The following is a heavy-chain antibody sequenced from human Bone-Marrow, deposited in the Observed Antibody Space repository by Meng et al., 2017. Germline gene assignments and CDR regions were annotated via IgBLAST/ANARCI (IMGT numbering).Heavy chain of an antibody. V-gene: IGHV3-43D*03. D-gene: IGHD7-27*01. J-gene: IGHJ4*02. CDR3: AKGDWGLGYYFDY. Sequence: GGSLRLSCAASGFTFDDYAMHWVRQAPGKGLEWVSLISWDGGSTYYADSVKGRFTISRDNSKNSLYLQMNSLRAEDTALYYCAKGDWGLGYYFDYWGQGTLVTVSS. CDR2: ISWDGGST. CDR1: GFTFDDYA.